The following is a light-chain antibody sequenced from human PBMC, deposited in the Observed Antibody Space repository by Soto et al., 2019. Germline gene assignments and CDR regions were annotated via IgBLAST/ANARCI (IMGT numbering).Light chain of an antibody. J-gene: IGKJ2*01. CDR1: QSISSY. CDR3: QQSYSTLMYN. CDR2: AAS. Sequence: DIQMTQSPSSLSASVGDRVTITCRASQSISSYLNWYQQKPGKAPKLLIYAASSLQSGVPSRFSGSGSGTDYTLTISRLQHEDFATYYCQQSYSTLMYNFCPGTKLE. V-gene: IGKV1-39*01.